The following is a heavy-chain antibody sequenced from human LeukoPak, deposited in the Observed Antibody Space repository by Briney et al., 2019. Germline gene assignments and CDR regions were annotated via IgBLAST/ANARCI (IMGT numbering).Heavy chain of an antibody. J-gene: IGHJ3*02. CDR1: GYTFTSYG. V-gene: IGHV1-18*01. CDR3: ARGPVRYYYDSSGYDDAFDI. Sequence: ASVTVSCKASGYTFTSYGISWVRQAPGQGLDWMGGISANNGNTNYAQKLQGRVTMTTDTSTSTAYMELRSLRSDDTAVYYCARGPVRYYYDSSGYDDAFDIWGQGTMVTVSS. D-gene: IGHD3-22*01. CDR2: ISANNGNT.